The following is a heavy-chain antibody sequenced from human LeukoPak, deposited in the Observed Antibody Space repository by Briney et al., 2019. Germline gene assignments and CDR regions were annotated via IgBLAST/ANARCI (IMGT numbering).Heavy chain of an antibody. Sequence: SETLSLTCTVSGGSISSYYWSWIRQSPGKGLEWIGNIYHTGSTSYNPSLESRVTISLDLSKNQFSLRLSSVTAADTALYYCVREGPIRFLEQIDYWGQGTLVTVSS. V-gene: IGHV4-4*08. CDR3: VREGPIRFLEQIDY. CDR1: GGSISSYY. D-gene: IGHD3-3*01. J-gene: IGHJ4*02. CDR2: IYHTGST.